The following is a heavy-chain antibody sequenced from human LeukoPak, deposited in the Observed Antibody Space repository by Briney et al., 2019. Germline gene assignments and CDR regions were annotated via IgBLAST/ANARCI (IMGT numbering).Heavy chain of an antibody. V-gene: IGHV4-34*01. J-gene: IGHJ4*02. CDR1: GGSFSGYY. D-gene: IGHD3-3*01. CDR3: ARGVMISRAIFGVVIMPHFDY. CDR2: INHSGST. Sequence: SETLSLTCAVYGGSFSGYYWSWIRQPPGKGLEWIGEINHSGSTNYNPSLKSRVTISVDTSKNQFSLKLSSVTAADTAVYYCARGVMISRAIFGVVIMPHFDYWGQGTLVTVSS.